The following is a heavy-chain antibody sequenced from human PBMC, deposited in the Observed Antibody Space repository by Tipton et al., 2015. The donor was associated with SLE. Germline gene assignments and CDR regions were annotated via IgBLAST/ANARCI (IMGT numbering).Heavy chain of an antibody. J-gene: IGHJ4*02. V-gene: IGHV4-34*01. CDR3: ARRGAGRRLQRFDY. CDR2: INHSGGT. D-gene: IGHD4-11*01. Sequence: TLSLTCAVYGGSFSGYYWNWIRQPPGKGLEWIGEINHSGGTNYNPSLKSRVTISVDTSKNQFSLKLSSVTAADTAVYYCARRGAGRRLQRFDYWGQGTVVTVSS. CDR1: GGSFSGYY.